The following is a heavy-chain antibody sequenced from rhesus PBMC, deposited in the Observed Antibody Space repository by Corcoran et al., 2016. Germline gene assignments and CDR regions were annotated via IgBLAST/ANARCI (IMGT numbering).Heavy chain of an antibody. CDR1: GGSISDDYY. D-gene: IGHD1-20*01. V-gene: IGHV4-106*01. J-gene: IGHJ5-1*01. CDR3: ALAGTGNRFDV. CDR2: IYGSGGGT. Sequence: QVQLQESGPGLVKPSETLSLTCAVSGGSISDDYYWSWIRQPPGKGLEWIGYIYGSGGGTNYNPSLKNRVTISIDTSKNQFSLKRSSVTAADTAVYYCALAGTGNRFDVWGPGVLVTVSS.